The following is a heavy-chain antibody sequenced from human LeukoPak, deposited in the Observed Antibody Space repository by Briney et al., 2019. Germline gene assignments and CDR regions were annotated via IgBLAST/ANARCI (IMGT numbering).Heavy chain of an antibody. D-gene: IGHD4-11*01. CDR3: AGGRTTVTSVFDY. V-gene: IGHV1-46*01. J-gene: IGHJ4*02. CDR1: GYTFASYY. Sequence: ASVKVSCKASGYTFASYYMHWVRQAPGQGLEWMGIINPSSGASRYAQKFQGRVTMTRDMSTSTVYMELSSLRSEDTALYYCAGGRTTVTSVFDYWGQGTLVTVSS. CDR2: INPSSGAS.